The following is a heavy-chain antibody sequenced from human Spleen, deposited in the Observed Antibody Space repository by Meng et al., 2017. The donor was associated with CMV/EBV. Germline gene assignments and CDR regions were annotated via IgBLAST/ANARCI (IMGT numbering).Heavy chain of an antibody. CDR3: ARDYSSGFDS. CDR1: GFTFSTYS. D-gene: IGHD6-19*01. CDR2: IVSNNNNI. Sequence: GGAGGGLVKPGGALGVACAAAGFTFSTYSMNGVRQAPGKGLGWVSSIVSNNNNIYYADSLKGRFTISRDNAKNSVYLQMNSLTAEDTAVYYCARDYSSGFDSWGQGTLVTVSS. V-gene: IGHV3-21*01. J-gene: IGHJ4*02.